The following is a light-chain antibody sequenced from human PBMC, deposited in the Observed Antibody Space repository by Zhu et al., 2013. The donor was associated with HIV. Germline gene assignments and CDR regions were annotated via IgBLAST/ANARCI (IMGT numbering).Light chain of an antibody. CDR3: QHVNSNAA. J-gene: IGKJ3*01. Sequence: DIQMTQSPSSLSASVGDRVTITCQASQDITNSLSWYQVQPGKAPKLLIYDASNLEAGIPSRFSGSRSETDFTFTITSLQPGDIGTYYCQHVNSNAAFGPG. CDR1: QDITNS. V-gene: IGKV1-33*01. CDR2: DAS.